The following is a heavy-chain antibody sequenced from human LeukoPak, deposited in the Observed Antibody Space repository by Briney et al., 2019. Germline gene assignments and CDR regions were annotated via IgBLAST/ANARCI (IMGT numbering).Heavy chain of an antibody. V-gene: IGHV3-33*01. CDR2: IWYDGSNK. J-gene: IGHJ4*02. CDR1: GFTFSSYG. D-gene: IGHD4-17*01. CDR3: ASGADYGDVSY. Sequence: PGGSLRLSCAASGFTFSSYGMHWVRQAPGKGLEWVAVIWYDGSNKYYADSVKGRFTISRDNSKNTLYLQMNSLRAEDTAVYYCASGADYGDVSYWGQGTLVTVSS.